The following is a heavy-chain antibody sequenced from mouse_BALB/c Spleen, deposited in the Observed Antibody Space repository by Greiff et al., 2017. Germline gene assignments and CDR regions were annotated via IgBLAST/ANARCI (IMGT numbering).Heavy chain of an antibody. CDR1: GFTFSSYA. CDR3: ASRTGTGYFDY. Sequence: EVQLVESGGGLVKPGGSLKLSCAASGFTFSSYAMSWVRQSPEKRLEWVAEISSGGSYTYYPDTVTGRFTISRDNAKNTLYLEMSSLRSEDTAMYYCASRTGTGYFDYWGQGTTLTVSS. V-gene: IGHV5-9-4*01. J-gene: IGHJ2*01. CDR2: ISSGGSYT. D-gene: IGHD4-1*01.